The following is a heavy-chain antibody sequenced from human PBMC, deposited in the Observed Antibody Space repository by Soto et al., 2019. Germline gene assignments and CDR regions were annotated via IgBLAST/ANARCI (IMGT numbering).Heavy chain of an antibody. D-gene: IGHD6-13*01. V-gene: IGHV1-69*13. CDR2: IIPIFGTA. CDR1: GGTFSSYA. J-gene: IGHJ5*02. Sequence: SVKVSCKASGGTFSSYAISWVRQAPGQGLEWMGGIIPIFGTANYAQKFQGRVTITADESTSTAYMELSSLRSEDTAVYYCARDLIAAAGSRGPSLQYNWFDPWGQGTLVTVSS. CDR3: ARDLIAAAGSRGPSLQYNWFDP.